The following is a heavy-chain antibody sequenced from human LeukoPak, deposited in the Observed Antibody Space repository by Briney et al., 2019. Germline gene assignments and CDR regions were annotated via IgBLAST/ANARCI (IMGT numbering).Heavy chain of an antibody. Sequence: PGGSLRLSCAASGFTFSSYAMHWVRQAPGKGLEWVAVISYDGSNKYYADSVKGRFTISRDNSKNTLYLQMNSLRAEDTAVYYCASLLTVSYGMDVWGQATTVTVSS. V-gene: IGHV3-30*04. CDR1: GFTFSSYA. CDR3: ASLLTVSYGMDV. J-gene: IGHJ6*02. CDR2: ISYDGSNK. D-gene: IGHD4-11*01.